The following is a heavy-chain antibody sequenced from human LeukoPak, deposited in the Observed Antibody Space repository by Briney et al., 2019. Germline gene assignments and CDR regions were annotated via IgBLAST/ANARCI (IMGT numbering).Heavy chain of an antibody. J-gene: IGHJ4*02. CDR2: IFYTGST. V-gene: IGHV4-59*01. Sequence: PSETLSLTCTVSGGSISSNYWSWIRQPPGKGLEWIGYIFYTGSTNYNPSLKSRVTISVDTSKNQFSLRLSSVTAADTAVYYCARAGIMATTPFGYWGQGTLVTVSS. CDR1: GGSISSNY. CDR3: ARAGIMATTPFGY. D-gene: IGHD5-24*01.